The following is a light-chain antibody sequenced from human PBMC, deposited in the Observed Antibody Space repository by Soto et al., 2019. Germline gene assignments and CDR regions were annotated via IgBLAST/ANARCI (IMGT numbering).Light chain of an antibody. Sequence: QSVLTQPASVSGSPGQSITISCTGTSSDVGGYNYFAWYQQHPGKAPKRMIYDVSNRPSGVSNRFSGSKSGNTASLTISGLQAEDEAHYYRSSYTSRTNPFYVFGTGTKVTAL. CDR3: SSYTSRTNPFYV. CDR1: SSDVGGYNY. J-gene: IGLJ1*01. CDR2: DVS. V-gene: IGLV2-14*01.